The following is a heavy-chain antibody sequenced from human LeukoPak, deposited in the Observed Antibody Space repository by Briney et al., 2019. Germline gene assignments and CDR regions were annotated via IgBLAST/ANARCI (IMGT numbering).Heavy chain of an antibody. CDR1: GYTFTSYG. CDR2: ISAYNGNT. CDR3: ARVRTGTWPRYYFDY. Sequence: ASVKVSCKASGYTFTSYGISWVRQAPGQGLEWMGWISAYNGNTNYAQKLQGRVTMTTDTSTSTAYMELRSLRSDDTAVYYCARVRTGTWPRYYFDYWGQGTLVTVSS. D-gene: IGHD1-14*01. J-gene: IGHJ4*02. V-gene: IGHV1-18*04.